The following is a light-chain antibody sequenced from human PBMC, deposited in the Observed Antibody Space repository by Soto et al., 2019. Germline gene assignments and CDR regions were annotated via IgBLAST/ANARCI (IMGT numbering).Light chain of an antibody. CDR3: QQSYTSPPWT. CDR1: QSISTY. Sequence: DIQMTQSPSSLSASVGDRVTISCRAGQSISTYLNWYQQKPGTAPRLLIYSASSVKTGVPPRFSGSGSGRDFTLTISSLRPEDIATYFCQQSYTSPPWTFGQGTKWISN. J-gene: IGKJ1*01. V-gene: IGKV1-39*01. CDR2: SAS.